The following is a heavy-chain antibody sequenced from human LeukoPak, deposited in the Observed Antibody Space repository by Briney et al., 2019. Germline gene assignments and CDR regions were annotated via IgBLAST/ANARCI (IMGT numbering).Heavy chain of an antibody. J-gene: IGHJ6*02. D-gene: IGHD2-2*01. CDR2: INPNSGGT. Sequence: ASVKVSCKASGYTFTGNYMHWVRQAPGQGLEWMGWINPNSGGTNYAQKFQGRVTMTRDTSISTAYMELSRLRSDDTAVYYCARSFLGYCRSTCCSEGYYYGMDVWVQGTTVTVSS. CDR3: ARSFLGYCRSTCCSEGYYYGMDV. CDR1: GYTFTGNY. V-gene: IGHV1-2*02.